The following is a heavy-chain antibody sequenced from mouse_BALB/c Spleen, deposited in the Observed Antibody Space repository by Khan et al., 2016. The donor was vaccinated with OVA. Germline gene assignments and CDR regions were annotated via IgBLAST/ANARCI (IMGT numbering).Heavy chain of an antibody. CDR2: IDPEAGVT. Sequence: VELVESGAELVRPGASVTLSCKASGYTFTDYEMHWVKQTPVHGLEWIGAIDPEAGVTAYNQMFKGKATLTADKSSTTAYMELRSLTSEGSAVYYCKSRDYGSRYGFAYWGQGTLVTVAA. CDR3: KSRDYGSRYGFAY. J-gene: IGHJ3*01. V-gene: IGHV1-15*01. CDR1: GYTFTDYE. D-gene: IGHD1-1*01.